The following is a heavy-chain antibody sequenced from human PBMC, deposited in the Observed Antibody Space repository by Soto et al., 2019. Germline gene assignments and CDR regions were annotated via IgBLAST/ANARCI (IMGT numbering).Heavy chain of an antibody. V-gene: IGHV5-51*01. CDR3: AITAGGYSGSDVDS. CDR1: GYSFTSYW. J-gene: IGHJ4*02. Sequence: PGESLKISCKGSGYSFTSYWIGWVRQTPGKGLEWMGIIHPSDFNTRYSPSFQGQVTISADKSISTAYLQWSSVKASDTAMYYCAITAGGYSGSDVDSWGQGTLVTVSS. D-gene: IGHD5-12*01. CDR2: IHPSDFNT.